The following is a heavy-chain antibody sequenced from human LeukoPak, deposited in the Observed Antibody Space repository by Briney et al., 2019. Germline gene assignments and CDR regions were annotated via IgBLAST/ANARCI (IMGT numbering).Heavy chain of an antibody. D-gene: IGHD6-19*01. Sequence: SETLSLTCTVSGGSISSSSYYWGWIRQPPGKGLEWIGSIYYSGSTYYNPSLKSRVTISVDTSKNQFSLKLSSVTAADTAVYYCANTMGIAVAGTPHYYMDVWGKGTTVTVSS. CDR1: GGSISSSSYY. V-gene: IGHV4-39*07. CDR2: IYYSGST. J-gene: IGHJ6*03. CDR3: ANTMGIAVAGTPHYYMDV.